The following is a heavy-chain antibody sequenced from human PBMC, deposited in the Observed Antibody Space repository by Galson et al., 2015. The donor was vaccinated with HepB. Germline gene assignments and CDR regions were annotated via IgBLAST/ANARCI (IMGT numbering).Heavy chain of an antibody. CDR1: GFTVSGDH. V-gene: IGHV3-53*05. Sequence: TLSCAASGFTVSGDHMTWVRQPPWKGQAWLSLTFSGGTSFFAHSVRGRFTMFSDNSKNTLYLQMNSLRLEDTAVYYCAGGDTSTWPFDYWGQGVLVLVSS. J-gene: IGHJ4*02. CDR3: AGGDTSTWPFDY. D-gene: IGHD6-13*01. CDR2: TFSGGTS.